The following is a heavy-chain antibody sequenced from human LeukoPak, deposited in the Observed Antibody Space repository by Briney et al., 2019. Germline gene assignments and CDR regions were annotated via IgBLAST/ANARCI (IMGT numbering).Heavy chain of an antibody. CDR3: AKTLRYSYGFFDY. CDR2: IRGSGGST. V-gene: IGHV3-23*01. Sequence: EGSLRLSCAASGFTFSSYAMSWVRQAPGKGLECVSAIRGSGGSTYYADSVKGRFTISRDKSKNTLYLQMNSLRAEDTAVYYCAKTLRYSYGFFDYWGQGTLVTVSS. D-gene: IGHD5-18*01. CDR1: GFTFSSYA. J-gene: IGHJ4*02.